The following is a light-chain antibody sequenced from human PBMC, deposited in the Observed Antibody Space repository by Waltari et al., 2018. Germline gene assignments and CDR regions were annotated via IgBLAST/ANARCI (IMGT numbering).Light chain of an antibody. CDR2: GAS. CDR3: QQYYVWPPIT. CDR1: QSVRTN. V-gene: IGKV3-15*01. J-gene: IGKJ4*01. Sequence: VLLTQSPASLSVSPGDTVILSCRASQSVRTNLGWYQQKAGQAPRTLIYGASTRASGVPSRFSGSGSETDFTLINSSLQSEDAAVYFCQQYYVWPPITFGGGTKLEI.